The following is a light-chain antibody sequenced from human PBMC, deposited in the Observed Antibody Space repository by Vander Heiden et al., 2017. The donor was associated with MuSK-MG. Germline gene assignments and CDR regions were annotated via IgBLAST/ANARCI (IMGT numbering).Light chain of an antibody. CDR2: DAS. CDR3: QQRSNWPPERLT. CDR1: QSVSSY. V-gene: IGKV3-11*01. J-gene: IGKJ4*01. Sequence: DIVLTQSTATLSSSPGERATPSCRASQSVSSYLAWYQQKPGQAPRLLIDDASNRATGIPARFSGSGSGTEFTLTISSLEPEDFAVYYCQQRSNWPPERLTCGGGTKVEIK.